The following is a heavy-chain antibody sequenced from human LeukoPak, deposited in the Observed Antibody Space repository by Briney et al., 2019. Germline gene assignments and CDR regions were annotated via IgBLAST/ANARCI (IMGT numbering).Heavy chain of an antibody. V-gene: IGHV3-9*01. CDR2: ISWNSGSI. J-gene: IGHJ4*02. D-gene: IGHD5-12*01. Sequence: GRSLRLSCAASGFTFDDYAMHWVRHAPGKGLEWVSGISWNSGSIGYADSVKGRFTISRDNAKNSLYLQMNSLRAEDTAVYYCASLTRYSGGDYWGQGTLVTVSS. CDR1: GFTFDDYA. CDR3: ASLTRYSGGDY.